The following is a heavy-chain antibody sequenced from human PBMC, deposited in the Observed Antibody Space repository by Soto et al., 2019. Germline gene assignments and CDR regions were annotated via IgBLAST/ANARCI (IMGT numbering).Heavy chain of an antibody. CDR1: GFNFYNYA. CDR2: ISGDGTRT. J-gene: IGHJ5*02. Sequence: PGGSLRLSCAASGFNFYNYAMTWVRQAPGKGLEWVSGISGDGTRTYYGDSVKGRFTISRDNSKNTVFLQMNSLRAEDTALYYCVKDLRPNRGWFGPWGQGTRVTAPQ. CDR3: VKDLRPNRGWFGP. D-gene: IGHD3-3*01. V-gene: IGHV3-23*01.